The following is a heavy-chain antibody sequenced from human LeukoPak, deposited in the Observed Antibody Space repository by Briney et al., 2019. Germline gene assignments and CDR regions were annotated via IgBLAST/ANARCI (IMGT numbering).Heavy chain of an antibody. CDR3: ARQSTLGYYYYGMDV. CDR1: GGSISSGDYY. CDR2: IYYSGST. V-gene: IGHV4-61*08. D-gene: IGHD7-27*01. Sequence: SETLSLTCTVSGGSISSGDYYWSWIRQPPGKGLEWIGYIYYSGSTNYNPSLKSRVTISVDTSKNQFSLKLSSVTAADTAVYYCARQSTLGYYYYGMDVWGQGTTVTVSS. J-gene: IGHJ6*02.